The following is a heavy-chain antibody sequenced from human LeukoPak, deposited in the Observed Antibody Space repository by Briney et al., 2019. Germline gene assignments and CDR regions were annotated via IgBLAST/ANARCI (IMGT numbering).Heavy chain of an antibody. CDR3: ATYRQVLLPFES. CDR1: GFTFSTFA. V-gene: IGHV3-23*01. Sequence: GGSLRLSCAASGFTFSTFAMIWVRQPPGKGLEWVSSIFPSGGEIHCADSVRGRFTISRDNSKSTLSLQMNSLRAEDTAIYYCATYRQVLLPFESWGQGTLVTVSS. D-gene: IGHD2-8*02. CDR2: IFPSGGEI. J-gene: IGHJ4*02.